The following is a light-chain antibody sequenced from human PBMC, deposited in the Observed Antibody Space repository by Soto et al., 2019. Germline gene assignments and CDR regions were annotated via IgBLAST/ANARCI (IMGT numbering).Light chain of an antibody. CDR1: QSISSY. V-gene: IGKV1-39*01. CDR2: AAS. Sequence: IHMTQSPSSLSASVGDRVTITCRASQSISSYLNWYQQKPGKAPKLLIYAASSLQSGVPSRFSGSGSGTDFTLTISSLQPEDFATYYCQQLLSYPITFGQGTRLEIK. J-gene: IGKJ5*01. CDR3: QQLLSYPIT.